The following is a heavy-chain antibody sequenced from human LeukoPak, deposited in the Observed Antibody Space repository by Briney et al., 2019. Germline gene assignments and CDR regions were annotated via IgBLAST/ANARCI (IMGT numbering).Heavy chain of an antibody. Sequence: GGSLRLSCAAPGFTFYDYAMHWVRQAPGKGLEWVSLISGDGGTTYSADSVKGRFTISRDNTKNSLYLQMNSLRTEDTALYYCAGSLPDYFNYWGQGTLVTVSS. CDR1: GFTFYDYA. J-gene: IGHJ4*02. CDR3: AGSLPDYFNY. V-gene: IGHV3-43*02. CDR2: ISGDGGTT.